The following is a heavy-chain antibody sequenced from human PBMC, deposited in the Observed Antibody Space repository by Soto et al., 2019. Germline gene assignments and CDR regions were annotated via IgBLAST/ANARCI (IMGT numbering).Heavy chain of an antibody. J-gene: IGHJ4*02. CDR1: GGTFSNNG. Sequence: SVKVSCKASGGTFSNNGFTWVRQAPGQGLELMGGIIPIFHTTHYTQKFKGRVTITADESTSTVYMELSSLRSEDTAVYYCARDAEDQLPSLVSYFDYWGQGTLVTVSS. CDR2: IIPIFHTT. D-gene: IGHD2-2*01. CDR3: ARDAEDQLPSLVSYFDY. V-gene: IGHV1-69*13.